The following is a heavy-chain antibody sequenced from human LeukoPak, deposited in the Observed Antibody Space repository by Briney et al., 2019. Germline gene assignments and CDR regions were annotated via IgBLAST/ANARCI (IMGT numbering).Heavy chain of an antibody. Sequence: SETLSLTCAVYGGSFSGYYWSWIRQPPGKGLEWIGEINHSGSTNYNPSLKSRVTISVDTSKNQFSLKLSSVTAADTAVYYCARVMPIVVVPAAIGDWFDPWGQGTLVTVSS. D-gene: IGHD2-2*01. CDR1: GGSFSGYY. CDR3: ARVMPIVVVPAAIGDWFDP. J-gene: IGHJ5*02. V-gene: IGHV4-34*01. CDR2: INHSGST.